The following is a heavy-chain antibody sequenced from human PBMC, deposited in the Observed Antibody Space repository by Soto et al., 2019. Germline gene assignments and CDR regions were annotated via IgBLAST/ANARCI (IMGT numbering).Heavy chain of an antibody. D-gene: IGHD5-18*01. CDR3: AKGMSYAGTAMGHGDY. J-gene: IGHJ4*02. CDR1: GFTFSSYG. CDR2: ISYDGSNN. Sequence: QVQLVESGGGVVQPGRSLRLSCAASGFTFSSYGMHWVRQAPGKGLEWVAVISYDGSNNYYADSGKGRFTISRDNSKNTLYLQMNSLRAEDTAVYYCAKGMSYAGTAMGHGDYWGQGTLVTVSS. V-gene: IGHV3-30*18.